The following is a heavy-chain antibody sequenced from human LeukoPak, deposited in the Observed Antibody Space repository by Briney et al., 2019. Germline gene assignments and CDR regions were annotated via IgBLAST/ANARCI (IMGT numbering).Heavy chain of an antibody. CDR2: IIPIFGTA. V-gene: IGHV1-69*01. J-gene: IGHJ4*02. CDR1: GGTFSSYA. CDR3: AREFTSSLDY. Sequence: ASVKVSCKASGGTFSSYAISWVRQAPGQGLERMGGIIPIFGTANYAQKFQGRVTVTADESTSTAYMELSSLRSEDTAVYYCAREFTSSLDYWGQGTLVTVSS.